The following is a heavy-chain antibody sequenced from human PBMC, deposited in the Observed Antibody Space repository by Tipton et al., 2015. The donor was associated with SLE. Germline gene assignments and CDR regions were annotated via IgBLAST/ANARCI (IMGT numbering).Heavy chain of an antibody. Sequence: TLSLTCAVYGGSFSGYYWSWIRQPPGKGLEWIGYIYNIGGTNYNPSLMGRVSMSMDTSKNQFFLKLNSVTAADTAIYYCARKKTVGRYNYFDPWGQGTLVTVSS. CDR2: IYNIGGT. CDR1: GGSFSGYY. D-gene: IGHD1-14*01. V-gene: IGHV4-34*10. J-gene: IGHJ5*02. CDR3: ARKKTVGRYNYFDP.